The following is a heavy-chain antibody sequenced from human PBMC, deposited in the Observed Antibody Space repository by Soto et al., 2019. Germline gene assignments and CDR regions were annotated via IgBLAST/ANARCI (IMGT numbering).Heavy chain of an antibody. V-gene: IGHV4-31*03. CDR1: GGSISSGGYY. D-gene: IGHD2-15*01. J-gene: IGHJ4*02. Sequence: QVQLQESGPGLVKPSQTLSLTCTVSGGSISSGGYYWSWIRQHPGKGLEWIGYIYYSGSTYYNPPLKSRVTISVDTSKNQFSLKLSSVTAADTAVYYCARVYCSGGSCYEFDYWGQGTLVTVSS. CDR2: IYYSGST. CDR3: ARVYCSGGSCYEFDY.